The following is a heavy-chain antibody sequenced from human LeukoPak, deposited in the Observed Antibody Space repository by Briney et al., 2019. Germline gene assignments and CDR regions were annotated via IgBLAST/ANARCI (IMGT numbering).Heavy chain of an antibody. CDR1: GGSIRNGSYY. J-gene: IGHJ4*02. CDR2: IYYSGGA. CDR3: TVIIYDSSGYHFDY. Sequence: MSSETLSLTCTVSGGSIRNGSYYWGWIRQPPGKGLEWIGSIYYSGGAYYNSSLKSRVTISVDTSKNQFSLELSSVTAADTAVYYCTVIIYDSSGYHFDYWGQGTLVTVSS. D-gene: IGHD3-22*01. V-gene: IGHV4-39*01.